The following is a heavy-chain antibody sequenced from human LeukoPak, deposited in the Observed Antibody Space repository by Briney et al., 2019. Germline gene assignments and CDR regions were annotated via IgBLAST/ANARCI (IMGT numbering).Heavy chain of an antibody. Sequence: PGGSLRLSCAASGFTFRSYAMSWVRQAPGKGLEWVSSISGSGRSIYYADSVEGRFTISRDSSKNTLYLQMNSLRAEDTAVYYCAKTTAVATPPLYFQNWGQGTLVTVSS. CDR3: AKTTAVATPPLYFQN. CDR1: GFTFRSYA. V-gene: IGHV3-23*01. D-gene: IGHD4-23*01. J-gene: IGHJ1*01. CDR2: ISGSGRSI.